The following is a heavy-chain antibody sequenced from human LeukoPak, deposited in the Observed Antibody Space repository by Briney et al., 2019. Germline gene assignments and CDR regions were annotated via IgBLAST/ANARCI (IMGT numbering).Heavy chain of an antibody. V-gene: IGHV4-38-2*02. Sequence: PSETLSLTCTVSGYSISSGYYWGWIRPPPGKGLEWIGTIYYRGSTYYNPSLKSRVTISVDTSKNQFSLKLSSVTAADTAVYYCARHDSSGPYNAFDIWGQGTMVTVSS. CDR1: GYSISSGYY. J-gene: IGHJ3*02. CDR3: ARHDSSGPYNAFDI. CDR2: IYYRGST. D-gene: IGHD3-22*01.